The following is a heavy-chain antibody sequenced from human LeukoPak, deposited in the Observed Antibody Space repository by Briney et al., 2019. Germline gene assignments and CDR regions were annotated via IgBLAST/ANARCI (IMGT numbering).Heavy chain of an antibody. V-gene: IGHV3-7*01. J-gene: IGHJ4*02. CDR2: IRRDGSEK. CDR1: GFTFSRYW. Sequence: GGSLRLSCAASGFTFSRYWMSWVRQAPGKGLEWVANIRRDGSEKYYVDSVKGRFTISRDNAKNSLYLQMNSLRAEDTAVYYCATLYCSTTSCFDYWGQGTLVTVSS. CDR3: ATLYCSTTSCFDY. D-gene: IGHD2-2*01.